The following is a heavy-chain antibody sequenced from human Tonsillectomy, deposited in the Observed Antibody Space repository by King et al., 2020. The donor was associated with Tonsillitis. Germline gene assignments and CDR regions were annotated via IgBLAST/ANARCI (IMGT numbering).Heavy chain of an antibody. Sequence: VQLVESGGGLVQPGGSLRLSCAASGFTLSNHWMHWVRQAPGKGLVWVSHIDSAETSTNYADSVKGRFTISRDNAKNTLFLQMNSLRADDTAVYYCARGGDGVLDYWGQGTLVTVSS. J-gene: IGHJ4*02. D-gene: IGHD2-8*01. V-gene: IGHV3-74*01. CDR1: GFTLSNHW. CDR2: IDSAETST. CDR3: ARGGDGVLDY.